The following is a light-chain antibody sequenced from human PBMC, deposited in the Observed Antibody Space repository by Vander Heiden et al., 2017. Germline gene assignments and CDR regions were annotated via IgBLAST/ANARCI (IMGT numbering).Light chain of an antibody. J-gene: IGLJ1*01. CDR3: AASDVIMHGYV. CDR1: SSNIGSNT. V-gene: IGLV1-44*01. CDR2: SNN. Sequence: AVLTQRPSPCGTPGERRSISCSGCSSNIGSNTVNWYQQLPGTAPKLLIYSNNQRPSGLPDRFSGSKSTTSAPMAISGLQSEDEADYYCAASDVIMHGYVFGTGTKVTVL.